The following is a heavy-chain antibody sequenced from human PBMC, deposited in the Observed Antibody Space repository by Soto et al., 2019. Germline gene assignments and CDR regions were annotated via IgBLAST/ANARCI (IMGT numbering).Heavy chain of an antibody. Sequence: SVKVSCKASGGTFSSYAISWVRQAPGQGLEWMGGIIPIFGTADYAQKIQGRVTITADESTSTAYMELSSLRSEDTAVYYCASHYDSSGYYYRGLDYWGQGTLVTVSS. CDR3: ASHYDSSGYYYRGLDY. CDR1: GGTFSSYA. D-gene: IGHD3-22*01. J-gene: IGHJ4*02. CDR2: IIPIFGTA. V-gene: IGHV1-69*13.